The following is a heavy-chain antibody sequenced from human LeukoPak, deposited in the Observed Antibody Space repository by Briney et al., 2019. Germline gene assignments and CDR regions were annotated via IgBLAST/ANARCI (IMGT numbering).Heavy chain of an antibody. CDR2: ISAYNGNT. CDR1: GYTFTNYG. Sequence: GASVKVSRKASGYTFTNYGISWVRQAPGQGLEWMGWISAYNGNTNYAQNLQGRVTMTTDTSTSTAYMELRSLRSDDTAVYYCASGTRRAFDIWGQGTMVTVSS. CDR3: ASGTRRAFDI. D-gene: IGHD6-13*01. V-gene: IGHV1-18*01. J-gene: IGHJ3*02.